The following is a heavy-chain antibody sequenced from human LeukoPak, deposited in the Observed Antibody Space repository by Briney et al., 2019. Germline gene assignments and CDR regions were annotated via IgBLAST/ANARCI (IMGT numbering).Heavy chain of an antibody. CDR1: GFTFSSYW. Sequence: PGGSLRLSCAASGFTFSSYWMSWVRQTPGKGLEWVANIKQDGSEKYYVDSVKGRFTISRDNAKNSLYLQMNSLRAEDTAVYYCAREKIGYYDGSGRGWFDPWGQGTLVTVSS. CDR2: IKQDGSEK. J-gene: IGHJ5*02. CDR3: AREKIGYYDGSGRGWFDP. V-gene: IGHV3-7*01. D-gene: IGHD3-22*01.